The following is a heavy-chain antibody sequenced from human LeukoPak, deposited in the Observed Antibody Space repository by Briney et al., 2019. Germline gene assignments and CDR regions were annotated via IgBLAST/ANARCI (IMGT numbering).Heavy chain of an antibody. J-gene: IGHJ4*02. V-gene: IGHV4-59*10. D-gene: IGHD3-22*01. CDR1: GGSFSSYY. CDR2: IYTSGST. CDR3: ARIAYYYDSSGLEGDY. Sequence: SETLSLTCAVYGGSFSSYYWSWIRQPAGKGLEWIERIYTSGSTNYNPSLKSRVTMSVDTSKNQFSLKLSSVTAADTAVYYCARIAYYYDSSGLEGDYWGQGTLVTVSS.